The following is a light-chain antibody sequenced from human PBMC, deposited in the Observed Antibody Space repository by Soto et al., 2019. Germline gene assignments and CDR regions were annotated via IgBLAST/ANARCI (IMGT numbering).Light chain of an antibody. CDR1: SSDVGAYNY. Sequence: QSALTQPPSASGSPGQSVTISCTGTSSDVGAYNYVSWYQQHAGKAPKLVIYEVTKRPSGVPERFSGSKSANTASLTVSGLQAEDEADYYCSSSASSNTWVFGGGTKLTVL. CDR2: EVT. V-gene: IGLV2-8*01. J-gene: IGLJ3*02. CDR3: SSSASSNTWV.